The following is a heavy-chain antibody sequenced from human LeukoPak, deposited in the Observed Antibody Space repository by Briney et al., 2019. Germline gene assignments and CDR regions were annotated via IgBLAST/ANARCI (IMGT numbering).Heavy chain of an antibody. CDR1: GYSFTSYW. V-gene: IGHV5-51*01. Sequence: GESLKISCKGSGYSFTSYWIGWVRQMPGKGLEWMGIIYPGDSDTRYSPSFQGQVTISADKSISTAYLQWSSLEASDTAMYYCARRTEIGLGLGYYMDVWGKGTTVTVSS. D-gene: IGHD3-16*01. CDR2: IYPGDSDT. J-gene: IGHJ6*03. CDR3: ARRTEIGLGLGYYMDV.